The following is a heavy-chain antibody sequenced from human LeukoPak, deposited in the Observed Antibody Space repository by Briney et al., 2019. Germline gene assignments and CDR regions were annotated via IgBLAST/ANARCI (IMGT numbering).Heavy chain of an antibody. Sequence: SETLSLTCAVYGGSFSGYYWSWIRQPPGKGLGWIGEINHSGSTNYNPSLKSRVTISVDTSKNQFSLKLSSVTAADSAVYYCARRTKWPRPSYYSDYWGQGTLVTVSS. D-gene: IGHD5-12*01. CDR3: ARRTKWPRPSYYSDY. J-gene: IGHJ4*02. V-gene: IGHV4-34*01. CDR1: GGSFSGYY. CDR2: INHSGST.